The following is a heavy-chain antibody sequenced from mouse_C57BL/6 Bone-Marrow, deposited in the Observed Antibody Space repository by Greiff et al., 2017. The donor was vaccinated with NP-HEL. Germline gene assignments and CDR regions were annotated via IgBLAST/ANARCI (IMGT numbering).Heavy chain of an antibody. CDR1: GFTFSDYY. J-gene: IGHJ3*01. V-gene: IGHV5-12*01. CDR3: ARHEEGYGNSFAY. CDR2: ISNGGGST. Sequence: DVKLVESGGGLVQPGGSLKLSCAASGFTFSDYYMYWVRQTPEKRLEWVAYISNGGGSTYYPDTVKGRFTISRDNAKNTLYLQMSRLKSEDTAMYYCARHEEGYGNSFAYWGQGTLVTVSA. D-gene: IGHD2-1*01.